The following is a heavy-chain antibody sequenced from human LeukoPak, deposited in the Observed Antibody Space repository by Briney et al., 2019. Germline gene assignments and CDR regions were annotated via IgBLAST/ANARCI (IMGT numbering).Heavy chain of an antibody. D-gene: IGHD3-22*01. CDR3: ARGVADSSGYYGEDF. Sequence: PSETLSLTCIVSGYSISSGYDWAWIRQPPGKGLEWIGSLYYSESTYSNPSLKSRVAISADTSKNQFSLKLSSVTAADTAVYYCARGVADSSGYYGEDFWGQGTLVTVSS. CDR1: GYSISSGYD. V-gene: IGHV4-38-2*02. CDR2: LYYSEST. J-gene: IGHJ4*02.